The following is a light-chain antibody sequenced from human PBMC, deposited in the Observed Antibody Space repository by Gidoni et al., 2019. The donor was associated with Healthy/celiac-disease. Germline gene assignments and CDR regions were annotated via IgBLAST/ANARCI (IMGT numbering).Light chain of an antibody. V-gene: IGLV1-40*01. J-gene: IGLJ1*01. CDR3: QSYDSSLSGYV. CDR2: GNS. Sequence: QSVLTQPPSLSGAPGQRVTISCTGSSSNIGAGYDVHWYQQFPGTAPKLLIYGNSNRPSGVPDRFSGSKSGTSASLAITGLQAEDEADYYCQSYDSSLSGYVFGTGTKGTVL. CDR1: SSNIGAGYD.